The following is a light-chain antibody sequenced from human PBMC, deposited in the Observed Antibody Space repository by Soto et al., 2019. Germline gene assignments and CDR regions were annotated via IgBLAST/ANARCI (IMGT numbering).Light chain of an antibody. CDR2: EVN. J-gene: IGLJ1*01. V-gene: IGLV2-8*01. CDR3: LSHSGSSNV. Sequence: QSALTQPPSASGSPGQSVAISCTGTSRDVGASDYVSWYQQHSGKAPKLLLYEVNKRSSGVPDRFSGSKSGNTASLTVSALQADDEADYYCLSHSGSSNVLGTGTKVTVL. CDR1: SRDVGASDY.